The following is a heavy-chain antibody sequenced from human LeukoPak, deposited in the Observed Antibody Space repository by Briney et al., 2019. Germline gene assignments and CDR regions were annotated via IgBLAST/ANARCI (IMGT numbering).Heavy chain of an antibody. J-gene: IGHJ6*02. D-gene: IGHD2-15*01. CDR1: GFTFSSYS. CDR2: ISSSSSYI. CDR3: ARDRISGGSCYFRYYYGMDV. V-gene: IGHV3-21*01. Sequence: KTGGSLRLSCAASGFTFSSYSMNWVRQAPGKGLEWVSSISSSSSYIYYADSVKGRFTISRDNAKNSLYLQMNSLRAEDTAVYYCARDRISGGSCYFRYYYGMDVWGQGTTVTVSS.